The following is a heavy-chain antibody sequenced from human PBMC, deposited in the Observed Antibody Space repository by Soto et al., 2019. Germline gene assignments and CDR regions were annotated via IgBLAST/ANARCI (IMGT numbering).Heavy chain of an antibody. Sequence: EVHLVQSGAEVKKPGESLRISCKGSRYDFSSYWISWVRQMPGKGLEWMGSIDPSDSYTNYSPSFRGHVTISGDKSIRTAYPLVSRLKASDTATYYFARHRSPVAATGKFDYWGQGTLVTVSS. D-gene: IGHD6-13*01. J-gene: IGHJ4*02. CDR1: RYDFSSYW. V-gene: IGHV5-10-1*03. CDR3: ARHRSPVAATGKFDY. CDR2: IDPSDSYT.